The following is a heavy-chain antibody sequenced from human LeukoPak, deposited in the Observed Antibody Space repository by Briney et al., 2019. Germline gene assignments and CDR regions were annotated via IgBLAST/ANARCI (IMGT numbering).Heavy chain of an antibody. CDR2: IDGSGGST. CDR1: GFTFSSYA. D-gene: IGHD5-12*01. J-gene: IGHJ4*02. V-gene: IGHV3-23*01. CDR3: AKDRRLPWDYFDS. Sequence: GGSLRLSCAASGFTFSSYAMSWFRQAPGRGLEWVSAIDGSGGSTYYADSVKGRFTISRDNSKNTLYLQMNSLRPEDTAIYYCAKDRRLPWDYFDSWGQGTLLTVSS.